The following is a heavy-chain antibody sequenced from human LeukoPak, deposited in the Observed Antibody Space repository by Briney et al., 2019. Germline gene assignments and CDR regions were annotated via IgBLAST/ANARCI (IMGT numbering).Heavy chain of an antibody. CDR1: GFTFDDYA. J-gene: IGHJ4*02. CDR3: AKDNSYGSGSYIDY. D-gene: IGHD3-10*01. V-gene: IGHV3-9*03. CDR2: ISWNSGSI. Sequence: PGGSLRLSCAASGFTFDDYAMHWVRQAPGKGLEWVSGISWNSGSIGYADSVKGRFTISRDNAKNSLYLQMNSLRAEDMALYYCAKDNSYGSGSYIDYWGQGTLVTVSS.